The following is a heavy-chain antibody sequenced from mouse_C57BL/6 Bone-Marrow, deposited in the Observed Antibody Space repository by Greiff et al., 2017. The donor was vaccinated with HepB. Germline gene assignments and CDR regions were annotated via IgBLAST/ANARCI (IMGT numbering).Heavy chain of an antibody. J-gene: IGHJ1*03. CDR2: IDPNSGGT. Sequence: QVQLKQPGAELVKPGASVKLSCKASGYTFTSYWMHWVKQRPGRGLEWIGRIDPNSGGTKYNEKFKSKATLTVNKPSSTAYMQLSSLTSEDSAVYYCARAGYGSSVWYFDVWGTGTTVTVSS. V-gene: IGHV1-72*01. CDR1: GYTFTSYW. D-gene: IGHD1-1*01. CDR3: ARAGYGSSVWYFDV.